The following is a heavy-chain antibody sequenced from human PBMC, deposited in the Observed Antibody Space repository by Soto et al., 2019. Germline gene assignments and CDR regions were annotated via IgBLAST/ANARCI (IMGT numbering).Heavy chain of an antibody. J-gene: IGHJ5*02. CDR1: GYTFTSYD. Sequence: QVQLVQSGAEVKKPGASVKVSCKASGYTFTSYDINWVRQATGQGLEWMGWMNPNSGNTAYAQKFQGRVTMTRNTSISTAYMELSSLRSEDTAGYYGAIETAMGHMAGFDPWGQGTLVTVSS. CDR2: MNPNSGNT. D-gene: IGHD5-18*01. CDR3: AIETAMGHMAGFDP. V-gene: IGHV1-8*01.